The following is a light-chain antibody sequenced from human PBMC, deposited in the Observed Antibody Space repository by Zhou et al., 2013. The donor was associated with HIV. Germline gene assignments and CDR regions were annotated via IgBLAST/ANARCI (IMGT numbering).Light chain of an antibody. V-gene: IGKV1-5*03. CDR2: RAS. CDR1: QSLNNW. CDR3: QQYGSSPPLT. J-gene: IGKJ4*01. Sequence: DIQMTQSPSTLSASVGDRVTITCRASQSLNNWLAWYQQKPGKAPKLLIYRASNLQGGVPSRFSASGSGTEFTLTISSLQPDDFAVYYCQQYGSSPPLTFGGGTKVEIK.